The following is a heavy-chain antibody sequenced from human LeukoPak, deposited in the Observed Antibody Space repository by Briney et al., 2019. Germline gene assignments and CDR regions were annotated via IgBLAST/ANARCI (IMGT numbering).Heavy chain of an antibody. D-gene: IGHD3-10*01. CDR1: GYTFTGYY. CDR3: ARDIHPDYYGGFDI. CDR2: INPNSGGT. J-gene: IGHJ3*02. Sequence: GASVKVSCKASGYTFTGYYMHWVRQAPGQGLEWMGWINPNSGGTNYAQKLQGRVTMTTDTSTSTAYMELRSLRSDDTAVYYCARDIHPDYYGGFDIWGQGTMVTVSS. V-gene: IGHV1-2*02.